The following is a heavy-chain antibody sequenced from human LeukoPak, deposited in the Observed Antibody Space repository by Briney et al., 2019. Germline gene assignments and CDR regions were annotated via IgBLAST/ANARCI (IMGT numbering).Heavy chain of an antibody. CDR2: IYYSGST. V-gene: IGHV4-59*01. CDR1: GGSISSYY. D-gene: IGHD4-11*01. J-gene: IGHJ6*03. Sequence: SETLSLTCTVSGGSISSYYWSWIRQPPGKGLEWVGYIYYSGSTNYNPSLKSRVTISVDTSKNQFSLKLSSVTAADTAVYYCARVLTVSPGHLYYYYYMDVWGKGTTVTVSS. CDR3: ARVLTVSPGHLYYYYYMDV.